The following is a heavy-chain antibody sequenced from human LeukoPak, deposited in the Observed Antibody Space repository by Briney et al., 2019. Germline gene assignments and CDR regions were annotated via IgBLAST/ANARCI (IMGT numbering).Heavy chain of an antibody. CDR2: IYSGGST. CDR1: GFTLSSNY. Sequence: GGSLRLSCAASGFTLSSNYMSWVRQAPGKGLEWVSVIYSGGSTYYADSVTGRFTISRDNPKNTLSLQVNSLRAEDTAVYYCAKDRGGDYVRPYNWFDPWGQGTLVTVSS. V-gene: IGHV3-53*01. D-gene: IGHD4-17*01. J-gene: IGHJ5*02. CDR3: AKDRGGDYVRPYNWFDP.